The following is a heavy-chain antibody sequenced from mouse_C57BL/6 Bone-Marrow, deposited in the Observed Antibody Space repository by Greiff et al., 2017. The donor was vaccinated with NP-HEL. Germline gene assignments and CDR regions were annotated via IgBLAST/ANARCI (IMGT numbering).Heavy chain of an antibody. CDR1: GYTFTDYY. V-gene: IGHV1-76*01. Sequence: VQLQQSGAELVRPGASVKLSCKASGYTFTDYYINWVKQRPGQGLEWIARIYPGSGNTYYNEKFKGKATLTAEKSSSTAYMQLSSLTSEDSAVYFCARGVFYYSNYPAWFAYWGQGTLVTVSA. J-gene: IGHJ3*01. CDR3: ARGVFYYSNYPAWFAY. CDR2: IYPGSGNT. D-gene: IGHD2-5*01.